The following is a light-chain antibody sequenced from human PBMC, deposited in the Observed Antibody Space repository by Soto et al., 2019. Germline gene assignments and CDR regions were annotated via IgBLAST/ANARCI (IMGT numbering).Light chain of an antibody. CDR2: SHN. Sequence: QSVLTQPPSASGTPGQRVTIYCSGSSSNIGSNAVSWYHQLPGTAPKLLIYSHNQRPSGVPDRFSGSKSGTSASLAISGLQSDDEADYYCATWDDSLNGWVFGGGTKLTVL. V-gene: IGLV1-44*01. J-gene: IGLJ3*02. CDR3: ATWDDSLNGWV. CDR1: SSNIGSNA.